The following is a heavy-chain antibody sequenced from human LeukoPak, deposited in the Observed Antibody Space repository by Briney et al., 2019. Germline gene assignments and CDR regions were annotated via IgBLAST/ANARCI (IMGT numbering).Heavy chain of an antibody. CDR2: IYDSGST. CDR1: DGSISSYY. Sequence: SETLSLTCTVSDGSISSYYWSWIRQPPGKGLEWIGHIYDSGSTNYNPSLKSRVTISVDTSKNQFSLKLSSVTAADTAVYYCARGYCSGITSCPFIWFDPWGQGALVTVSS. V-gene: IGHV4-59*01. D-gene: IGHD2-15*01. CDR3: ARGYCSGITSCPFIWFDP. J-gene: IGHJ5*02.